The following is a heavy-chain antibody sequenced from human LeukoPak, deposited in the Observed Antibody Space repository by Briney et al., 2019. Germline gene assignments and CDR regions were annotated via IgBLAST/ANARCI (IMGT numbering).Heavy chain of an antibody. J-gene: IGHJ4*02. CDR3: ARLSDYGDYFDH. CDR1: GCTFNSYA. V-gene: IGHV1-69*13. D-gene: IGHD4/OR15-4a*01. Sequence: GASVKVSCKASGCTFNSYAITWVRQAPGQGLEWMGGIIPIFGTPTYPQKFQGRVTLTADESTTTAYMELSSLTSEDTAVYYCARLSDYGDYFDHWGQGTLVTVSS. CDR2: IIPIFGTP.